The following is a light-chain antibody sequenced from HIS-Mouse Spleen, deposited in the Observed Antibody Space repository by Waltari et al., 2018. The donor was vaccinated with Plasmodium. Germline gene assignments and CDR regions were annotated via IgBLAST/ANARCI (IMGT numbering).Light chain of an antibody. CDR2: KDS. J-gene: IGLJ3*02. Sequence: SYELTQPPSVSVSPGQTARITCSGDALPKKYAYWYQQKSGQAPVLVIYKDSKRPPGIPERSAGSSSGTMATLTISGAQVEDEADYYCYSTDSSGNHRVFGGGTKLTVL. CDR3: YSTDSSGNHRV. CDR1: ALPKKY. V-gene: IGLV3-10*01.